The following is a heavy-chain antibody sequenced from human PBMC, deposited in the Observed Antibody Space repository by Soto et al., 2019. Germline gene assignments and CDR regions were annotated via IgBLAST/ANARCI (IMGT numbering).Heavy chain of an antibody. Sequence: GESLKISCKGSGYSFTSYWIGWVRQMPGKGLEWMGIIYPGDSDTRYSPSFQGQVTISADKSISTAYLQMNSLRAEDTAVYYCAKVTIFGVVTVDYYGMDVWGQGTTVTVSS. D-gene: IGHD3-3*01. V-gene: IGHV5-51*01. CDR1: GYSFTSYW. CDR3: AKVTIFGVVTVDYYGMDV. CDR2: IYPGDSDT. J-gene: IGHJ6*02.